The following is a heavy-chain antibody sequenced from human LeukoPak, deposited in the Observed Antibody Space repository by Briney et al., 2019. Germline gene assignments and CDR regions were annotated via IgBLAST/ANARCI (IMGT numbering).Heavy chain of an antibody. D-gene: IGHD3-22*01. CDR3: AKISDSGGFFYGGAFDI. J-gene: IGHJ3*02. V-gene: IGHV3-53*01. CDR2: ICSDNIK. CDR1: GPTVSSNC. Sequence: PGGPLRLSCAVSGPTVSSNCMRWVRQAPGKGLEWLAIICSDNIKQYSDSVKGRFTISRDNSKNTLYLQMNSLRADDTAVYYCAKISDSGGFFYGGAFDIWGQGTMVTVSS.